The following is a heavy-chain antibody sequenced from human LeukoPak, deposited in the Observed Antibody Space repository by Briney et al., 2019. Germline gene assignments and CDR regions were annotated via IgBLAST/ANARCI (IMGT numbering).Heavy chain of an antibody. CDR3: ARESGGNSFDY. Sequence: GGSLRLSCAASGFTFSSYWMSWVRQAPGEGLEWVAKINQDGTEKAYVDSVRGRFTISRDNAKNSLFLQMNSLRAEDTAVYYCARESGGNSFDYWGQGTLVTVSS. CDR2: INQDGTEK. V-gene: IGHV3-7*03. CDR1: GFTFSSYW. D-gene: IGHD4-23*01. J-gene: IGHJ4*02.